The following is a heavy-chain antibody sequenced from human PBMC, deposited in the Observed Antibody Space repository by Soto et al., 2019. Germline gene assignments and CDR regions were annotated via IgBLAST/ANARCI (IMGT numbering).Heavy chain of an antibody. D-gene: IGHD3-16*01. CDR2: IMSDGSGT. V-gene: IGHV3-74*01. Sequence: EVQLVESGGGLVQPGGSLRLSCAASGFTFSSYWMHWVRQGPGEGLVWVSRIMSDGSGTTCADSVKGRFTISRDNAKNTLYLQMNSLRAEDTAVYHCARSRGSGGVEYNMDVWGQGTTVTVSS. CDR1: GFTFSSYW. J-gene: IGHJ6*02. CDR3: ARSRGSGGVEYNMDV.